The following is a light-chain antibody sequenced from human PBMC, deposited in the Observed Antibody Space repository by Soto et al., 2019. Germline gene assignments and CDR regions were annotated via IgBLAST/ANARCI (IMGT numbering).Light chain of an antibody. CDR3: QQYYNWPPLT. J-gene: IGKJ4*01. CDR2: VAS. CDR1: QNVGSH. Sequence: EILMTQSPATLSVSPGERATLSCRASQNVGSHVAWYQQKPGQAPRLFIYVASTRATGIPARFSGSGSGTEFTLTISSLQSEDFAIYYCQQYYNWPPLTFGGGTKVEIQ. V-gene: IGKV3-15*01.